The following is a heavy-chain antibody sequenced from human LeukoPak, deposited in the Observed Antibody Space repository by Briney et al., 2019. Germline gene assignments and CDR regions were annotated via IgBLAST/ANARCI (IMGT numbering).Heavy chain of an antibody. Sequence: SETLSLTCAVYGGSFSGYYWSWIRQPPGKGLEWIGEINHSGSTNYNPSLKSRVTISVDTSKNQFSLKLSSVTAADTAVYYCARSDLNLYYDSSGYYRYWGQGTLVTVSS. V-gene: IGHV4-34*01. J-gene: IGHJ4*02. CDR1: GGSFSGYY. CDR3: ARSDLNLYYDSSGYYRY. CDR2: INHSGST. D-gene: IGHD3-22*01.